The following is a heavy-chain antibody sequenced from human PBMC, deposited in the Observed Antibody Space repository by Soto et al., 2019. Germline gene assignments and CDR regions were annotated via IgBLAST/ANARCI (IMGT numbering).Heavy chain of an antibody. CDR3: ARGSLIVWNYYGSGSDPSPFDY. CDR1: GFTFSSYW. Sequence: AGGSLRLSCAASGFTFSSYWMHWVRQAPGKGLVWVSRINSDGSSTSYADSVKGRFTISRDNAKNTLYLQMNSLRAEDTAVYYCARGSLIVWNYYGSGSDPSPFDYWGQGTLVTVSS. CDR2: INSDGSST. V-gene: IGHV3-74*01. J-gene: IGHJ4*02. D-gene: IGHD3-10*01.